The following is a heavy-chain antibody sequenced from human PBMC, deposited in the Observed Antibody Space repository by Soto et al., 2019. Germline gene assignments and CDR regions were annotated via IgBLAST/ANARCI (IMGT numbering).Heavy chain of an antibody. D-gene: IGHD4-17*01. J-gene: IGHJ4*02. CDR3: ARREPHGDYSY. Sequence: SVKVSCKASGGTFSSYTISWVRQAPGQGLEWMGRIIPILGIANYAQKFQGRVTITADKSTSTAYMELSSLRSEDTAVYYCARREPHGDYSYWGQGTLVTVSS. CDR2: IIPILGIA. V-gene: IGHV1-69*02. CDR1: GGTFSSYT.